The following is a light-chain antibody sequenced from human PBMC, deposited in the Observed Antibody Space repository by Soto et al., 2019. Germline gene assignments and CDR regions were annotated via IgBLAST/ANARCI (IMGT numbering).Light chain of an antibody. CDR3: QQYDTSPWT. Sequence: EIVLTQSPGTLSLSPGERATLSCRASQSVSSNYLGWYQQKPGQAPRLLIYGASSRAAGIPDRFSGSGSGTDFTLTIRRLEPEDFAVYYCQQYDTSPWTFGLGTKVEIK. CDR1: QSVSSNY. J-gene: IGKJ1*01. V-gene: IGKV3-20*01. CDR2: GAS.